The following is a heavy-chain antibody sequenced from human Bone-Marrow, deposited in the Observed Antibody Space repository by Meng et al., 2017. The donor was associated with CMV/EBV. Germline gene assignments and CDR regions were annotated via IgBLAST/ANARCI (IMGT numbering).Heavy chain of an antibody. CDR1: GFTFSDYL. V-gene: IGHV3-13*01. CDR3: AREWRLYGMDV. D-gene: IGHD4-11*01. J-gene: IGHJ6*02. Sequence: GESLKISCVASGFTFSDYLMNWVRQATGKGLEWVSAIGTAGDTYYPGSVKGRFTISRENAENSLYLQMNSLRAGDTAVYYCAREWRLYGMDVWGQGTTVTVSS. CDR2: IGTAGDT.